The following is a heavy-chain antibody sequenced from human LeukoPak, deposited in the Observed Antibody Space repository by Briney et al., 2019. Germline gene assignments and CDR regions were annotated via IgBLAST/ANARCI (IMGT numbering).Heavy chain of an antibody. Sequence: ASVKVSCKASGYTFTGYYMHWVRQAPGQGLEWMGWINPNGGGTNYAQKFQGRVTMTRDTSISTAYMELSRLRSDDTAVYYCARAYSDCSGGSCHFDYWGQGTLVTVSS. J-gene: IGHJ4*02. CDR1: GYTFTGYY. CDR2: INPNGGGT. V-gene: IGHV1-2*02. D-gene: IGHD2-15*01. CDR3: ARAYSDCSGGSCHFDY.